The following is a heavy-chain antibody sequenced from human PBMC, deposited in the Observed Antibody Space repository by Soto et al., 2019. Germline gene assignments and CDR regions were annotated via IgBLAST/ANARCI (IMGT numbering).Heavy chain of an antibody. Sequence: GGSLRLSCAASGFTFSSYAMSWVRQAPGKGLEWVSAISGSGGSTYYADSVKGRFTISRDNSKNTLYLQMNSLRAEDTAVYYCAKVFELVGQDDYSQYPDYFDYWGQGTLVTVSS. J-gene: IGHJ4*02. V-gene: IGHV3-23*01. CDR1: GFTFSSYA. D-gene: IGHD4-4*01. CDR2: ISGSGGST. CDR3: AKVFELVGQDDYSQYPDYFDY.